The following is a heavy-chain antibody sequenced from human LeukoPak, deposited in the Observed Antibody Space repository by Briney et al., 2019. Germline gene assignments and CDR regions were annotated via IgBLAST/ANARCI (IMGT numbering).Heavy chain of an antibody. CDR3: ARVYGSGSYYDDY. CDR2: IYYSGST. J-gene: IGHJ4*02. Sequence: SETLSLTCAVYGGSFSGYYWSWIRQHPGKGLEWIGYIYYSGSTYYNPSLKSRVTISVDTSKNQFSLKLSSVTAADTAVYYCARVYGSGSYYDDYWGQGTLVTVSS. V-gene: IGHV4-31*11. D-gene: IGHD3-10*01. CDR1: GGSFSGYY.